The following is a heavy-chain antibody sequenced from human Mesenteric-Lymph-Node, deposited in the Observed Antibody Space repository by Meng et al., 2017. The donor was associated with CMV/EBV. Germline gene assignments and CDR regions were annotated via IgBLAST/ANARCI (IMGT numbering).Heavy chain of an antibody. V-gene: IGHV4-59*01. D-gene: IGHD6-6*01. CDR2: IYYSGST. CDR1: GGSISSYY. J-gene: IGHJ4*02. Sequence: SETLSLTCTVSGGSISSYYWSWIRQPPGKGLEWIGYIYYSGSTNYNPSLKSRVTISVDTSKNQFSLKLTSVTVADTAVYYCARIRGSSVLDYWGQGTLVTVSS. CDR3: ARIRGSSVLDY.